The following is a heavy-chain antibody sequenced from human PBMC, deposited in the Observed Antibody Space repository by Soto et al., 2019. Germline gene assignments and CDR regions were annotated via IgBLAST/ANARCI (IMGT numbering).Heavy chain of an antibody. J-gene: IGHJ4*02. Sequence: GGSLRLSCAASGFTFSSYGMHWVRQAPGKGLEWVAVISYDGSNKYYADSVKGRFTISRDNSKNTLYLQMNSLRAEDTAVYYCAKEAAGSYYDILTGYYSIARHFDYWGQGTLVTVSS. CDR2: ISYDGSNK. CDR1: GFTFSSYG. CDR3: AKEAAGSYYDILTGYYSIARHFDY. D-gene: IGHD3-9*01. V-gene: IGHV3-30*18.